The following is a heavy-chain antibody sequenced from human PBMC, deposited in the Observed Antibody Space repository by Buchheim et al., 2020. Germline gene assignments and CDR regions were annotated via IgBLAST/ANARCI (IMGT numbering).Heavy chain of an antibody. V-gene: IGHV4-39*02. Sequence: QLQLQESGPGLVKPSETLSLTCTVSGGSISSSSYYWGWIRQPPGKGLEWIGSIYYSGSTYYNPSLKSRVTISVDQSNNQFSLKLSSVTAADTAVYYCAREVYATNYYFDYWGQGTL. J-gene: IGHJ4*02. CDR1: GGSISSSSYY. D-gene: IGHD2-8*01. CDR3: AREVYATNYYFDY. CDR2: IYYSGST.